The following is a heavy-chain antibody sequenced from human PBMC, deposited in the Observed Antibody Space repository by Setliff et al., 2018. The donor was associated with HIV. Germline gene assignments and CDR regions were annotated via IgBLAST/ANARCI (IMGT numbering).Heavy chain of an antibody. CDR1: GGTFSNYA. CDR3: ARDDHYYDSGSFYSDWYFDL. Sequence: EASVKVSCKASGGTFSNYAISWVRQAPGQGLEWMGGIIPIFGSTKYAQKFQDRVTITADESTYTADMELSSLRSDDTAVYYCARDDHYYDSGSFYSDWYFDLWGRGTLVTVSS. D-gene: IGHD3-10*01. J-gene: IGHJ2*01. CDR2: IIPIFGST. V-gene: IGHV1-69*13.